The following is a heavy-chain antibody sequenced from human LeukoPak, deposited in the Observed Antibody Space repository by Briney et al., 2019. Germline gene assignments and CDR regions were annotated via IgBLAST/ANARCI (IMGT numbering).Heavy chain of an antibody. J-gene: IGHJ3*02. V-gene: IGHV3-7*01. CDR2: IKQDGSVK. Sequence: GGSLRLSCAGSGFAFGTYAMSWVRQAPGKGLEWVAHIKQDGSVKHYMDSVKGRFTISRDNAKNSLYLQMDSLRADDTAVYYCARDSEHYDSGAYYDALDMWGQGTLVTVSS. D-gene: IGHD3-22*01. CDR3: ARDSEHYDSGAYYDALDM. CDR1: GFAFGTYA.